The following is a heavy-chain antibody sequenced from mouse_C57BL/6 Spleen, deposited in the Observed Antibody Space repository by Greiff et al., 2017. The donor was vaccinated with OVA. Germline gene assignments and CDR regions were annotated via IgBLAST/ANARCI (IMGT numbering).Heavy chain of an antibody. Sequence: DVMLVESEGGLVQPGSSMKLSCTASGFTFSDYYMAWVRQVPEKGLEWVAIINYDGSSTSYLDSLKSRFIISIANAKTILYLQMSSLKSEDTATYYCARVGSGRGYCFDYWGQGTTLTVSS. CDR1: GFTFSDYY. D-gene: IGHD1-3*01. J-gene: IGHJ2*01. CDR2: INYDGSST. V-gene: IGHV5-16*01. CDR3: ARVGSGRGYCFDY.